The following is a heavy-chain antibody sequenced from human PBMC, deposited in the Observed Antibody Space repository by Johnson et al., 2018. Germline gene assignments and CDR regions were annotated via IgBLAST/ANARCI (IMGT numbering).Heavy chain of an antibody. D-gene: IGHD6-25*01. CDR1: GGSISSYW. J-gene: IGHJ1*01. Sequence: QVQLQESGPGLVKPSETLSLTCTVSGGSISSYWWSWIRQPPGKGLEYIGYVSHSGSTIYNPSLESLVTISIDTSKNQFSLKQRSVTAADTAMYYCARGGEYFQDWGQGTLVTVSS. CDR2: VSHSGST. CDR3: ARGGEYFQD. V-gene: IGHV4-59*01.